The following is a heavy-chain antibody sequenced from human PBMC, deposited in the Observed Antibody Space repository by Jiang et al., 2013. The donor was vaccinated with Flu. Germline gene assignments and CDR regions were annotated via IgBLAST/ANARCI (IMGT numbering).Heavy chain of an antibody. CDR3: ARGRRRWLQSERYYFDY. CDR2: LLQWEH. D-gene: IGHD5-24*01. J-gene: IGHJ4*02. V-gene: IGHV4-59*01. Sequence: RQPPREGTGVDWVYLLQWEHQLQPSLKSRVTISVDTSKNQFSLKLSSVTAADTAVYYCARGRRRWLQSERYYFDYWGQGTLVTVSS.